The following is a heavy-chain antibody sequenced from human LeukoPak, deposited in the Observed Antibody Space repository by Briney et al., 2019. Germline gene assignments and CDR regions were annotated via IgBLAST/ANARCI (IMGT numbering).Heavy chain of an antibody. CDR2: ISSSSSYI. Sequence: PGGSLRLSCAASGFTFSSYSMNWVRQAPGKGLEWVSSISSSSSYIYYADSVKGRFTISRDNAKNSLYLQMNSLRAEDTAVYYCARAKAAAGVEIVERSIDYGGQGTLVTV. J-gene: IGHJ4*02. V-gene: IGHV3-21*01. CDR3: ARAKAAAGVEIVERSIDY. D-gene: IGHD6-13*01. CDR1: GFTFSSYS.